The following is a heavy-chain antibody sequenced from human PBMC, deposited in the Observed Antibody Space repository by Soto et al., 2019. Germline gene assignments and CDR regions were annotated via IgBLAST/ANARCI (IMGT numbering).Heavy chain of an antibody. CDR3: XXXVRYLLDL. CDR2: ISSSGSTI. Sequence: QVQLVESGGGLVKPGGSLRLSCAASGFTFSDYYMSWIRQAPGKGLEWVSYISSSGSTIYYADSVKGRFTISRDNAKXXXXXXXXXXXXXXXXXXXXXXXVRYLLDLWGRGTLVTVSS. CDR1: GFTFSDYY. D-gene: IGHD3-9*01. V-gene: IGHV3-11*01. J-gene: IGHJ2*01.